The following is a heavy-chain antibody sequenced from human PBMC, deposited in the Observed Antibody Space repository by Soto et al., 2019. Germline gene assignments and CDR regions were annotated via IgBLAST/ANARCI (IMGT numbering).Heavy chain of an antibody. CDR3: VRTSLVVAAATRADY. D-gene: IGHD2-15*01. Sequence: EVQLVESGGGLVQPGGSLRLSCAASGFTFSSYGMNWVRQAPGKGLVWVSRINSDGSSTSYADSVKGRFTISRDNTKNTLYLQMNSLRAEDKAVYYCVRTSLVVAAATRADYWGQGTRVTVSS. CDR1: GFTFSSYG. CDR2: INSDGSST. J-gene: IGHJ4*02. V-gene: IGHV3-74*01.